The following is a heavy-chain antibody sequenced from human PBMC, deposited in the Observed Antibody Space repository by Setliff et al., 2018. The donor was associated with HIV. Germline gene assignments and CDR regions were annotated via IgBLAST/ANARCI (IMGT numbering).Heavy chain of an antibody. J-gene: IGHJ4*02. CDR1: GFSFDDYC. V-gene: IGHV3-7*04. Sequence: GGSLRLSCEASGFSFDDYCMNWVRQAPGKGLEWVANIDQDGSENYYVDSVKGRFTISRDNAKNSLYLQMNSLRAEDTAVYYCARNPRPIAAAGFDLDYWGQGTMVTVSS. D-gene: IGHD6-13*01. CDR3: ARNPRPIAAAGFDLDY. CDR2: IDQDGSEN.